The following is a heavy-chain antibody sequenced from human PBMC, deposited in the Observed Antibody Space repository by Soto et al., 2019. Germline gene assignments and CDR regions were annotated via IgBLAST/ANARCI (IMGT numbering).Heavy chain of an antibody. CDR1: GVNFGNFG. D-gene: IGHD5-12*01. J-gene: IGHJ4*02. Sequence: TLRLSCVASGVNFGNFGMHWVRQPPGNGRKGLTVLSNDENINHESMRGRFAFARDYTKNTLYLQLTSVSADDTALYYCARGVRGVLAYWGQATLVTVSS. V-gene: IGHV3-33*01. CDR2: LSNDENIN. CDR3: ARGVRGVLAY.